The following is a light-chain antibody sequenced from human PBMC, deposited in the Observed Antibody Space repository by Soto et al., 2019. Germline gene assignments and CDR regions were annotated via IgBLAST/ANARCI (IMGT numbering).Light chain of an antibody. CDR2: GDS. Sequence: QPVLTQPPSVSGAPGQRVTISCIGSSSNIGAGYDIHWYQQLPGTAPKLLIYGDSNRPSGVPDRFSGSKSGTSASLAITGLQAEDEADYYCQSHDSSLSGVVFGGGTKLTVL. CDR3: QSHDSSLSGVV. CDR1: SSNIGAGYD. V-gene: IGLV1-40*01. J-gene: IGLJ2*01.